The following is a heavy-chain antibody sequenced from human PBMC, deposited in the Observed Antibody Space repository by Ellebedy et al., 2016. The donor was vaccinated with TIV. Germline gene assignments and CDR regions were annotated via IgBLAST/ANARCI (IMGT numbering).Heavy chain of an antibody. V-gene: IGHV4-34*01. J-gene: IGHJ6*02. CDR3: ARRVDTAMAAPGYYGMDV. D-gene: IGHD5-18*01. CDR1: GASFSGYY. CDR2: ITHSGST. Sequence: MPGGSLRLSCAVYGASFSGYYWSWIRQPPGNGLEWIGEITHSGSTNYNPSLKSRFTISVDTSKNQFSLKLSSVTAADTAVYYCARRVDTAMAAPGYYGMDVWGQGTTVTVSS.